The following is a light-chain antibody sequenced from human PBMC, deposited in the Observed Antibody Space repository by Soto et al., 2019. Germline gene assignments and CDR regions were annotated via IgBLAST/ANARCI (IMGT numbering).Light chain of an antibody. CDR2: DKS. Sequence: EIVLTQSPGTLSLSPGERATLSCRASQTLSNSFIAWYQQKPGQAPRLLIYDKSSRAPGVPARFSGSGTGTDFTLTINSLQSEDVGVYYCQQYNNWPPSTFGQGTRLEIK. V-gene: IGKV3-15*01. CDR3: QQYNNWPPST. J-gene: IGKJ5*01. CDR1: QTLSNS.